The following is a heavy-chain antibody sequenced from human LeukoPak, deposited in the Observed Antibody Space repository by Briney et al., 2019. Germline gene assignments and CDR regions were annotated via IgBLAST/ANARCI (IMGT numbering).Heavy chain of an antibody. D-gene: IGHD3-3*01. CDR2: MNPNSGNT. V-gene: IGHV1-8*01. J-gene: IGHJ4*02. Sequence: GASVKVSCKASGYTFTSYDINWVRQATGQGLEWMGWMNPNSGNTGYAQKFQGRVTMTRNTSISTAYMELSSLRSEDTAVYYCARVALHDFWSGYWSPEPFDYWGQGTLVTVSS. CDR1: GYTFTSYD. CDR3: ARVALHDFWSGYWSPEPFDY.